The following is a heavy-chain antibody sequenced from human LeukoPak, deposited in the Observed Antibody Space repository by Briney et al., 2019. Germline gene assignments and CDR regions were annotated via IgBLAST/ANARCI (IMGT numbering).Heavy chain of an antibody. D-gene: IGHD4-17*01. CDR3: ARAYGDLAY. CDR2: IGNTGGDA. CDR1: GFAFSSYA. Sequence: GGSLRLSXAASGFAFSSYAMTWVRQAPGKGLEWVSTIGNTGGDAYYADSVKGRFTISRDNSKNTLYLQMNTLRPEDTAVYYCARAYGDLAYWGQGTLVTVSS. J-gene: IGHJ4*02. V-gene: IGHV3-23*01.